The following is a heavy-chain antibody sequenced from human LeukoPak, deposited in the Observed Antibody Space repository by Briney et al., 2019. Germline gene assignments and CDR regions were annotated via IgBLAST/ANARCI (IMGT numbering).Heavy chain of an antibody. CDR3: ARARRILNYYDSSGYAYYYYYYMDV. Sequence: ASVKVSCKASGYTFTSYDINWVRQATGQGLEWMGWMNPNSGNTGYAQKFQGRVTMTRNTSISTAYMELSSLRSEDTAVYYCARARRILNYYDSSGYAYYYYYYMDVWGKGTTVTISS. CDR1: GYTFTSYD. CDR2: MNPNSGNT. V-gene: IGHV1-8*01. D-gene: IGHD3-22*01. J-gene: IGHJ6*03.